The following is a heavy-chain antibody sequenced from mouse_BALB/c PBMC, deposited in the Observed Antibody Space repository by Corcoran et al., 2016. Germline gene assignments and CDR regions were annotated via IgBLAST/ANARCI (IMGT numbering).Heavy chain of an antibody. CDR1: GFSLSTSGMG. CDR2: IYWDDDK. V-gene: IGHV8-12*01. J-gene: IGHJ3*01. Sequence: QVTLKESGPGILQPSQTLSLNCSFSGFSLSTSGMGVSWIRQPSGKGLEWLAHIYWDDDKRYSPSLKSRLTISKDTSRNQVFLKITSVDTADTATYYCARREEDYAWFAYWGQGTLVTVSA. D-gene: IGHD1-1*02. CDR3: ARREEDYAWFAY.